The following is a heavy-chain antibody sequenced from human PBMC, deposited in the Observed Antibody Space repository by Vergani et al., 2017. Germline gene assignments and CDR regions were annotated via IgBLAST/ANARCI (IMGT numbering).Heavy chain of an antibody. V-gene: IGHV3-30*02. J-gene: IGHJ4*02. CDR1: GGTFSNFG. Sequence: QGQLAQSGAEVKKPGSSVKVSCKASGGTFSNFGMHWIRQAPGKGLEWLAYIGKDGINTRYRDAVKGRFTVSRDNSKDILYLQMDSLRSEDTALYYCAKYLRDSTDGLPDSWGPGTLVIVSS. CDR3: AKYLRDSTDGLPDS. D-gene: IGHD2-21*02. CDR2: IGKDGINT.